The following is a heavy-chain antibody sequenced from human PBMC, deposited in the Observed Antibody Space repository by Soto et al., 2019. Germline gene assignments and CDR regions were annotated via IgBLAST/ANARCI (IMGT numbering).Heavy chain of an antibody. CDR2: IYYSGST. D-gene: IGHD2-8*02. J-gene: IGHJ4*02. CDR3: ARDKITGLFDY. CDR1: GGSISSYY. V-gene: IGHV4-59*12. Sequence: PSETLSLTCTVSGGSISSYYWSWIRQPPGKGLEWIGYIYYSGSTNYNPSLKSRVTISLDTSKNQFSLKLTSVTAADTAVYYCARDKITGLFDYWGQGTLVTVSS.